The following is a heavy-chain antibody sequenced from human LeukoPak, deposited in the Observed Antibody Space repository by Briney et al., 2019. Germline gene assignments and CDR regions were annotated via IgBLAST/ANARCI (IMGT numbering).Heavy chain of an antibody. CDR1: GGSISSSSYY. Sequence: SETLSLTCTVSGGSISSSSYYWGWIRQPPGKGLEWLGSIYYSGSTYYNPSLKSRVTISVDTSKNQFSLKLSSVTAADTAVYDCARDAASITMVVVVFAFDIWGQGTMVTVSS. CDR3: ARDAASITMVVVVFAFDI. J-gene: IGHJ3*02. CDR2: IYYSGST. V-gene: IGHV4-39*07. D-gene: IGHD3-22*01.